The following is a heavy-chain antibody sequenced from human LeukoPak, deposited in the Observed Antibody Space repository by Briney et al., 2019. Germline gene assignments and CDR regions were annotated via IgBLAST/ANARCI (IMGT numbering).Heavy chain of an antibody. D-gene: IGHD2-2*02. J-gene: IGHJ6*03. Sequence: ASVKVSCKASGYTFTSYDINWVRQTPGEGLEWMGIINPTSGSTSYAQKFQGRVTMTRDMSTSTDYMEMSRLRSEDTAVYYCARVAAEVVGVPGAIGFGWVRRDYYYMDVWGKGTTVTVSS. CDR3: ARVAAEVVGVPGAIGFGWVRRDYYYMDV. CDR2: INPTSGST. CDR1: GYTFTSYD. V-gene: IGHV1-46*01.